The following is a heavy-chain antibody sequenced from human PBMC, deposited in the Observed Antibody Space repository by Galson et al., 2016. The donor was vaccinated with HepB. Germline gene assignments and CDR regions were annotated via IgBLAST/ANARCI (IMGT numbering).Heavy chain of an antibody. V-gene: IGHV3-7*03. CDR3: GRHHGSGSYWDYFDY. CDR1: GFTFSSYW. CDR2: IKQDGSEK. J-gene: IGHJ4*02. Sequence: SLRLSCAASGFTFSSYWMNWVRQAPGKGLEWVANIKQDGSEKYYVDSVKGRFTISRDNAKNSLYLHMNSLRAEDTAVYYCGRHHGSGSYWDYFDYWGQGTLVTVSS. D-gene: IGHD3-10*01.